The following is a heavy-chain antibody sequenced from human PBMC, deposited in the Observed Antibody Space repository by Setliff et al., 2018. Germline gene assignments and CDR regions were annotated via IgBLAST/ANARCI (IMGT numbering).Heavy chain of an antibody. J-gene: IGHJ6*02. CDR2: SYITGST. D-gene: IGHD5-18*01. CDR1: GDSISSGSSF. Sequence: SETLSLTCTVSGDSISSGSSFWTWIRQPAGQGLEWIGRSYITGSTNYNPSLKSRVTMSVDTSKNQFALNLTSVTAADTAVYYCARDRTAYSYGLDVWGRGTTVTVSS. CDR3: ARDRTAYSYGLDV. V-gene: IGHV4-61*02.